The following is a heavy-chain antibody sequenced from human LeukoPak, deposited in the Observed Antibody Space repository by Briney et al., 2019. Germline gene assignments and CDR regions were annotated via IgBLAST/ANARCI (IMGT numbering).Heavy chain of an antibody. CDR2: IYYSGST. J-gene: IGHJ4*02. CDR1: GGSISSGGYY. V-gene: IGHV4-31*03. CDR3: ARDSSGYSSLDY. Sequence: SETLCLTCTVSGGSISSGGYYWSWIRQHPGKGLEWIGYIYYSGSTYYNPSLKSRVTISVDTSKNQFSLKLSSVTAADTAVYYCARDSSGYSSLDYWGQGTLVTVSS. D-gene: IGHD3-22*01.